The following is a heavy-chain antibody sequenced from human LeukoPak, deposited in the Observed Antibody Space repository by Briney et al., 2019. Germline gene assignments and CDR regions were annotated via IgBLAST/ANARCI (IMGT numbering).Heavy chain of an antibody. D-gene: IGHD4-23*01. CDR1: GYTFTGYY. Sequence: ASVKVSCKASGYTFTGYYMHWVRQAPGQGLEWMGRINPNSGGTNYAQKFQGRVTMTRDTSISTAYMELSRLRSDDTAVYYCATLTPYGGNRRNDAFDIWAKGQWSPSLQ. CDR2: INPNSGGT. V-gene: IGHV1-2*06. CDR3: ATLTPYGGNRRNDAFDI. J-gene: IGHJ3*02.